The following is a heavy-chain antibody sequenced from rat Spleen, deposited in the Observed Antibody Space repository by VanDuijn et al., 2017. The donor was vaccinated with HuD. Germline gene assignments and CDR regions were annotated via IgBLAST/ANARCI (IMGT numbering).Heavy chain of an antibody. CDR1: GFTFGNYG. CDR3: TTERNNMGWFAY. CDR2: ISPSGAIT. V-gene: IGHV5-19*01. D-gene: IGHD1-5*01. J-gene: IGHJ3*01. Sequence: EVQLVESGGGWVQPGRSLKLSCAASGFTFGNYGMHWIRQAPTKGLEWVASISPSGAITNYRDSVKGRFTISRDNAKITLYLQMDSLRSEDTATYYCTTERNNMGWFAYWGPGTLVTVSS.